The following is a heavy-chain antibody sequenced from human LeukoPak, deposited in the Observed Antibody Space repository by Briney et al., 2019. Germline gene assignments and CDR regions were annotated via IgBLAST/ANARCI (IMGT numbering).Heavy chain of an antibody. CDR1: GSTLSSYW. CDR2: IKQDGSEK. J-gene: IGHJ4*02. V-gene: IGHV3-7*01. D-gene: IGHD5-12*01. CDR3: ARYIEIPRRDLDY. Sequence: PGGSLRLSCAASGSTLSSYWMSWVRQAPGKGLEWVARIKQDGSEKHYVDSVKGRFTISRDNAKNSVYLQMNTLRAEDTAVYYCARYIEIPRRDLDYWGPGTLVTVSS.